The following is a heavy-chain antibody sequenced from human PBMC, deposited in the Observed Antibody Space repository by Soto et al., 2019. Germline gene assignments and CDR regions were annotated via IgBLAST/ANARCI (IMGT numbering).Heavy chain of an antibody. J-gene: IGHJ6*02. CDR2: IYSGGST. Sequence: EVQLVETGGGLIQPGGSLRLSCAASGFTVSSNYMSWVRQAPGKGLEWVSVIYSGGSTYYADSVKGRFTISTDNSKNTLYLQMNSLRAEDTAVYYCARDHYYYYYGMDVWGQGTTVTVSS. V-gene: IGHV3-53*02. CDR1: GFTVSSNY. CDR3: ARDHYYYYYGMDV.